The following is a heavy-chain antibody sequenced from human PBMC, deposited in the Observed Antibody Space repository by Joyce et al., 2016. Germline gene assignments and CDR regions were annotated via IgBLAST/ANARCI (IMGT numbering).Heavy chain of an antibody. CDR2: IIPFFGAA. J-gene: IGHJ6*02. V-gene: IGHV1-69*12. CDR3: ARGGTSSDHYFFYTLDV. D-gene: IGHD1-14*01. Sequence: QVLLVQSGAAVKRPGSSLRVSCKSSGGDFSNYTVNWVRQAPGQRLEWMGGIIPFFGAAKYAEDFQGRVTLTADQSTRTAYLELSSLRSADTAVYYCARGGTSSDHYFFYTLDVWGPGTTVIVSS. CDR1: GGDFSNYT.